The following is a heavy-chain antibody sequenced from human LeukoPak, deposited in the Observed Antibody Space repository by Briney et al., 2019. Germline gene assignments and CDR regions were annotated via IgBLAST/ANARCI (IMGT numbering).Heavy chain of an antibody. D-gene: IGHD3-9*01. CDR3: AKPYYDILTGYYYADAFDI. Sequence: PGGSLRLSCAASGFTFSSYGMHWVRQAPGEGLEWVAVISYDGSNKYYADSVKGRFTISRDNSKNTLYLQMNSLRAEDTAVYYCAKPYYDILTGYYYADAFDIWGQGTMVTVSS. V-gene: IGHV3-30*18. CDR1: GFTFSSYG. J-gene: IGHJ3*02. CDR2: ISYDGSNK.